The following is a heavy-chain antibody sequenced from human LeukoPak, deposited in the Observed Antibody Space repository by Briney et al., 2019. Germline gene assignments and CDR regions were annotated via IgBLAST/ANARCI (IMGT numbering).Heavy chain of an antibody. CDR3: ARAAYCGGDCYTFDY. Sequence: SVKVSCKASGGTFSSYAISWVRQATGQGLEWMGGIIPTFGTANYAQTFQGRVTITAEECTRAAYMELSSVRCEDTAVYYCARAAYCGGDCYTFDYWGQGTLVTVSS. J-gene: IGHJ4*02. CDR1: GGTFSSYA. CDR2: IIPTFGTA. V-gene: IGHV1-69*13. D-gene: IGHD2-21*01.